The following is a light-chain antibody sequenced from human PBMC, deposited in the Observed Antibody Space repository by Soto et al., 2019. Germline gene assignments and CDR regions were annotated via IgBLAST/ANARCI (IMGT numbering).Light chain of an antibody. J-gene: IGKJ3*01. CDR1: QSVCSTY. Sequence: VLTQSPGTLSLSPGERATLSCRAIQSVCSTYVAWYQQKPGQAPRLLIYGASSRATGIPDRFSGSVSGTDFTVTISRLEPEDFAVYYCRQSRTVGPGTTVDVK. CDR2: GAS. V-gene: IGKV3-20*01. CDR3: RQSRT.